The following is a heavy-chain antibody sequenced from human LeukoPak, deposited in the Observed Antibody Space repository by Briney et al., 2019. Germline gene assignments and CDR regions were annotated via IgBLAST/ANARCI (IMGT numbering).Heavy chain of an antibody. CDR3: ARGIYFDY. Sequence: GGSLRLSCAASGFTFSSYAMHWVRQAPGKGLEWVAVISYDGSNKYYADSVKGRFTISRDNSKNTLYLQMNSLRAEDTAVYYCARGIYFDYWDQGTLVTVSS. J-gene: IGHJ4*02. D-gene: IGHD2-15*01. CDR2: ISYDGSNK. CDR1: GFTFSSYA. V-gene: IGHV3-30-3*01.